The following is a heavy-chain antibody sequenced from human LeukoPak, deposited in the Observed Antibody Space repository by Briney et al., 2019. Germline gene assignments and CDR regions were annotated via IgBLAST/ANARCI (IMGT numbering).Heavy chain of an antibody. CDR2: IYPGGSDT. D-gene: IGHD5-24*01. CDR3: AGPMVEMATIYHY. Sequence: GESLKISCRGSGYSFTNYWIGWVRQMPGKGLEWMGIIYPGGSDTRYSPSFQGQVTISADKSISTAYLQWSSLKASDTAMYYCAGPMVEMATIYHYWGRGTLVTVSS. J-gene: IGHJ4*02. V-gene: IGHV5-51*01. CDR1: GYSFTNYW.